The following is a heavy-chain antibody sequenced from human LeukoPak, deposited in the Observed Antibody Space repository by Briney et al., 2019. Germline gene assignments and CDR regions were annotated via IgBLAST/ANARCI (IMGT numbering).Heavy chain of an antibody. D-gene: IGHD2-2*01. Sequence: GGSLRLSCAASGFTFSSDAMSWVRQAPGKGLEWVSAISGTGVNTYYADSVRGRFTISRDNSKNTLYLQMNSLTGGDTAVYYCAKFRVVPAATNWFDPWGQGTLVTVSS. V-gene: IGHV3-23*01. J-gene: IGHJ5*02. CDR3: AKFRVVPAATNWFDP. CDR2: ISGTGVNT. CDR1: GFTFSSDA.